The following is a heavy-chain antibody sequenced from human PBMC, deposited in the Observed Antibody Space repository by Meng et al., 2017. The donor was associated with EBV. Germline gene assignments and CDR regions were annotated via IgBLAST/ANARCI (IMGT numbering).Heavy chain of an antibody. CDR2: VNHAGRT. J-gene: IGHJ4*02. CDR3: AEGRGTFDY. Sequence: QVQLQQVGAGLLKPSETLSLTCGLSGGSVSGYYCSWVRQSPGKGLEWIGEVNHAGRTNFNPSLKSRVSISLDTSKNQFSLKLNSVTVADTAVYYCAEGRGTFDYWGRGTLVTVSS. CDR1: GGSVSGYY. V-gene: IGHV4-34*01.